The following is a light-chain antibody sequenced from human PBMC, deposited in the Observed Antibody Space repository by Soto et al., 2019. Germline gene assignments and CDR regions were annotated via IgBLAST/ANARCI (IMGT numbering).Light chain of an antibody. CDR2: GAS. V-gene: IGKV3-20*01. Sequence: EIVLTHAAGTLSLSPGQRATLSCSASGTVASNYLAWYQHKPGQAPRLLFFGASSRATGIPDRFSGGGSGADFTLTITRVEPEDFAVYYCHQYGRSPWTLGQGTKV. CDR1: GTVASNY. J-gene: IGKJ1*01. CDR3: HQYGRSPWT.